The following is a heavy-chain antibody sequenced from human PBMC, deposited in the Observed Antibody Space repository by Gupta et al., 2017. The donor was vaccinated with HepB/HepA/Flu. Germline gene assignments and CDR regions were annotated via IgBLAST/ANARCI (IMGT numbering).Heavy chain of an antibody. D-gene: IGHD4-17*01. CDR2: MFYTGDT. V-gene: IGHV4-39*01. CDR1: GGSITSHNYF. Sequence: QLQVLGSGPGLVIPSEPLSLTCTLSGGSITSHNYFWAWVRQPPGKGLEWIGSMFYTGDTYYNPSLKSRGTISVDTSHDKFSLKLRTVTAAGSAIYFCARPVTETWGQGTRVTVSS. CDR3: ARPVTET. J-gene: IGHJ4*02.